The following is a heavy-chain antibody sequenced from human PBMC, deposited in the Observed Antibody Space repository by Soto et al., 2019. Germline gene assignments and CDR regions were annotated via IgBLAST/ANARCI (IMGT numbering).Heavy chain of an antibody. V-gene: IGHV3-23*01. CDR2: ISGSGGTT. CDR1: GFTFSNYA. Sequence: PGGSLRLSCAASGFTFSNYAMSWVRQAPGKGLQWVSVISGSGGTTYYADSVKRRFTISRDNSKNTLYLQMNSLRAEDTGVYYCAADQLYYLAWGQGTLVTVSS. J-gene: IGHJ1*01. D-gene: IGHD2-8*01. CDR3: AADQLYYLA.